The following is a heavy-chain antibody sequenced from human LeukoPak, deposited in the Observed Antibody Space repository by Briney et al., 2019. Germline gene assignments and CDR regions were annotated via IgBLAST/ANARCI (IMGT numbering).Heavy chain of an antibody. CDR1: GGTFSTYA. J-gene: IGHJ4*02. Sequence: SVKVSCKASGGTFSTYAISWVRQAPGQGLEWMGGVIPIFGTGNSAQKFQGRVTITADESTSTAYMELRSLRSDDTAVYYCARSARPYSSSWYEYWGQGTLVTVSS. CDR3: ARSARPYSSSWYEY. V-gene: IGHV1-69*13. CDR2: VIPIFGTG. D-gene: IGHD6-13*01.